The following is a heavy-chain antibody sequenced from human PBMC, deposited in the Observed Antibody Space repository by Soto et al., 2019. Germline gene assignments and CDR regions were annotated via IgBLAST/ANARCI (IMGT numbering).Heavy chain of an antibody. Sequence: GGSISSSSYYWGWIRQPPGKGLEWIGSIYYSGSTYYNPSLKSRVTISVDTSKNQFSLKLSSVTAADTAVYYCARLGSGYDILTGYFSGQYNWFDPWGQGTLVTVSS. CDR2: IYYSGST. CDR1: GGSISSSSYY. V-gene: IGHV4-39*01. D-gene: IGHD3-9*01. J-gene: IGHJ5*02. CDR3: ARLGSGYDILTGYFSGQYNWFDP.